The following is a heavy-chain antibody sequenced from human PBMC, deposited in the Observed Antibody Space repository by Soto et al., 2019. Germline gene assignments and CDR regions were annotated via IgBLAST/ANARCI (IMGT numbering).Heavy chain of an antibody. V-gene: IGHV4-30-4*01. CDR2: IYYSGRT. D-gene: IGHD1-26*01. CDR1: GGSISSDYYY. CDR3: ARRGAIADFYFDS. Sequence: QVPLQESGPGLVKPSETLSLTCTVSGGSISSDYYYWSWIRQPPGRGLEWIGYIYYSGRTYYNPSLKSRLIISVDTSKNQFSLGLSSVTAADTAVYYCARRGAIADFYFDSWGQGILVSVSS. J-gene: IGHJ4*02.